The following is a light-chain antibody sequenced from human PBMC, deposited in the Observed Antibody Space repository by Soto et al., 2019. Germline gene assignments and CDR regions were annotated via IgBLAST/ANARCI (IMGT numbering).Light chain of an antibody. CDR2: DAS. CDR1: QSVSSY. CDR3: QQRSNWPRT. V-gene: IGKV3-11*01. Sequence: EIVLTQSPATLSLSPGERATLSYKASQSVSSYLAWYQQKPGQAPRLLIYDASNRATGIPARFSGGGSGTDFTLTIGSLEPEDFAVYYCQQRSNWPRTFGQGTKVDIK. J-gene: IGKJ1*01.